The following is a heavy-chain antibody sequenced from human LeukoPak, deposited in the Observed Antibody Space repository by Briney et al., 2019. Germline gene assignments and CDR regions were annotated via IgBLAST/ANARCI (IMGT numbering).Heavy chain of an antibody. CDR2: INPKNGGS. V-gene: IGHV1-2*02. CDR1: GYTFTDYY. J-gene: IGHJ5*02. Sequence: GASVKVSCWASGYTFTDYYLHWLRQAPGQGLEWRGWINPKNGGSTYAQKFKGRVTMTWDTSISTAYMELTRLSSNDTPLYSSAGAYEYGWFDPWGQGALVTVSS. D-gene: IGHD3-16*01. CDR3: AGAYEYGWFDP.